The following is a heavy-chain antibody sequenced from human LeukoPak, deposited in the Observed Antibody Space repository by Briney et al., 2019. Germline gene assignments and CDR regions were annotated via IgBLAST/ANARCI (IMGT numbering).Heavy chain of an antibody. J-gene: IGHJ4*02. Sequence: GRSLRLSCAASGFTFSSYAMHWVRQDPGKGLEWVAVISYDGSNKYYADSVKGRFTISRDNSKNTLYLQMNSLRAEDTAVYYSASTGIAVAGEKYYFDYWGQGTLVTVSS. CDR2: ISYDGSNK. CDR3: ASTGIAVAGEKYYFDY. CDR1: GFTFSSYA. V-gene: IGHV3-30-3*01. D-gene: IGHD6-19*01.